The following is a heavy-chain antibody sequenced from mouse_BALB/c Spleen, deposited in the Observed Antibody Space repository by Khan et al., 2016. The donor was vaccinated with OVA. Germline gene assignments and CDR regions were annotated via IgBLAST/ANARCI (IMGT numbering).Heavy chain of an antibody. Sequence: QVQLKQSGAELAKPGASVKMSCSASGYTFTTYWMHWIKQRPGQGLEWIGYINPSTGYTEYNQSFKDKATLTADESSSTAYMQLNSLTSEDSADYYCARRGLYGIFVYWGRGTLVTVSA. CDR3: ARRGLYGIFVY. V-gene: IGHV1-7*01. CDR1: GYTFTTYW. CDR2: INPSTGYT. D-gene: IGHD2-1*01. J-gene: IGHJ3*01.